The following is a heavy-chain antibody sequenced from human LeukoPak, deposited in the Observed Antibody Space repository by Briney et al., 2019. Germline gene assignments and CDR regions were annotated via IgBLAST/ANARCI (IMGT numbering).Heavy chain of an antibody. Sequence: ASVKVSCKASGYTFTSYAMHWVRQAPGQRLEWMGWINAGNGNTKYSQKFQGRVTITRDTSASTAYMELSSLRSEDTAVYYCARVVWYSGSYFSDYWGQGTLVTVSS. CDR2: INAGNGNT. V-gene: IGHV1-3*01. CDR3: ARVVWYSGSYFSDY. J-gene: IGHJ4*02. D-gene: IGHD1-26*01. CDR1: GYTFTSYA.